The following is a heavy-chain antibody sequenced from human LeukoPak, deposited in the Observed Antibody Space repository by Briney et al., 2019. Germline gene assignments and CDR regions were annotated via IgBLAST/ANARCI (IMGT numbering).Heavy chain of an antibody. J-gene: IGHJ4*02. V-gene: IGHV1-18*04. CDR1: GYSFTSYG. CDR2: ISAYNGNT. CDR3: ARDTSSSWHDYFDY. Sequence: ASVKVSCKASGYSFTSYGISWVRQAPGQGLEWMGWISAYNGNTNYAQKLQGRVTMTTDTSTGTGYMELRSLRSDDTAVYYCARDTSSSWHDYFDYWGQGTLVTVSS. D-gene: IGHD6-13*01.